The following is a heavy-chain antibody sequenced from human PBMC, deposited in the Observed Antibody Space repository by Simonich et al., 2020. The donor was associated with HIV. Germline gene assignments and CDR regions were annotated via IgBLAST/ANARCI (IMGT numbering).Heavy chain of an antibody. D-gene: IGHD4-17*01. CDR2: INHSGNT. CDR1: GGSFSGYY. J-gene: IGHJ4*02. V-gene: IGHV4-34*01. CDR3: ARRHPTTVTTPYFDY. Sequence: QVQLQQWGAGLLKPSETLSLTCAVYGGSFSGYYWGWIRQPPGKGLEWIGEINHSGNTNYNPSLKSRVTRSVDTSKNQFSLKLSSVTAADTAVYYCARRHPTTVTTPYFDYWGQGTLVTVSS.